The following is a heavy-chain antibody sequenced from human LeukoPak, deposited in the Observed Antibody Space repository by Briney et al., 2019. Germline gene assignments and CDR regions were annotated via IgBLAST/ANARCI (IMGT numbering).Heavy chain of an antibody. CDR2: MYYSGSS. CDR1: GGSISSYY. J-gene: IGHJ4*02. D-gene: IGHD2-2*01. Sequence: SETLSLTCTVSGGSISSYYWTWIRQPPGNRLQWIGYMYYSGSSNYNPSLKSRVTISVDTSKNQFSLKLSSVTAADTAVYYCARVLKYQLFDYWGQGTLVTVSS. V-gene: IGHV4-59*08. CDR3: ARVLKYQLFDY.